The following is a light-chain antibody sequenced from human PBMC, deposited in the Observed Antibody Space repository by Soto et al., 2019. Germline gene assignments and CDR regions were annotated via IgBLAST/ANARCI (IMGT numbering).Light chain of an antibody. Sequence: QSALTQPPSASGSPGQSVTISCTGTSSDVGGYNYVSWYQQHPGKAPQLMIYEVSKRPSGVPDRFSGSKSGNTASLTVSGLQAEDEADYYCSSYGGINNLVFGGGTQLTV. CDR2: EVS. J-gene: IGLJ2*01. CDR1: SSDVGGYNY. V-gene: IGLV2-8*01. CDR3: SSYGGINNLV.